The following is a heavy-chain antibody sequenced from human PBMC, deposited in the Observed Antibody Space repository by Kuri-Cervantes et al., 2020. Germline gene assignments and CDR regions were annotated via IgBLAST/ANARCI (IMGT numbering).Heavy chain of an antibody. Sequence: GESLKISCAASGFTFSSYAMSWVRQAPGKGPEWVSAISGSGGSTYYADSVKGRFTISRDNSKNSLYLQMNSLGAEDTAVYYCAKDSITMVRGVGGWFDPWGQGTLVTVST. V-gene: IGHV3-23*01. CDR2: ISGSGGST. CDR3: AKDSITMVRGVGGWFDP. D-gene: IGHD3-10*01. J-gene: IGHJ5*02. CDR1: GFTFSSYA.